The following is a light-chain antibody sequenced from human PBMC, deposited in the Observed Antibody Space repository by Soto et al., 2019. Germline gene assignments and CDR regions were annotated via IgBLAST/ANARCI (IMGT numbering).Light chain of an antibody. J-gene: IGLJ1*01. Sequence: QSALTQPRSVSGSPGQSVTISCNETSSDVGGYNYVSWYQQHPGKVPKLMIYDVSKRPSGVPDRFSGSKSGNTASLTISGLQAEDEADYYCCSYAGSYTHVFGSGTKLTVL. CDR3: CSYAGSYTHV. V-gene: IGLV2-11*01. CDR2: DVS. CDR1: SSDVGGYNY.